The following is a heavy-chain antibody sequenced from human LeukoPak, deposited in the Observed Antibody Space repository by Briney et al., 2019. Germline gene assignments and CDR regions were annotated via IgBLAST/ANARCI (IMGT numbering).Heavy chain of an antibody. CDR1: GFTFDDYA. CDR3: AKAPRGSSWYMAAFDI. Sequence: GGSLRLSCAASGFTFDDYAMHWVRQAPGKGLEWVSGISWNSGSIGYADSVEGRFTISRDNAKNSLYLQMNSLRAEDTALYYCAKAPRGSSWYMAAFDIWGQGTMVTVSS. D-gene: IGHD6-13*01. CDR2: ISWNSGSI. V-gene: IGHV3-9*01. J-gene: IGHJ3*02.